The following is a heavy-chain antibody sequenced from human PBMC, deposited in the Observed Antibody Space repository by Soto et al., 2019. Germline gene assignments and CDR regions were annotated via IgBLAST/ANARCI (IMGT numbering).Heavy chain of an antibody. D-gene: IGHD6-19*01. Sequence: AGGSLRLSCAASGFTFSDYYMSWIRQAPGKGLEWVSYISSSGSTIYYADSVKGRFTISRDNAKNSLYLQMNSLRAEDTAVYYCARDSGIAVTSYNWLDPWGQGTLVTVSS. J-gene: IGHJ5*02. CDR3: ARDSGIAVTSYNWLDP. CDR1: GFTFSDYY. CDR2: ISSSGSTI. V-gene: IGHV3-11*01.